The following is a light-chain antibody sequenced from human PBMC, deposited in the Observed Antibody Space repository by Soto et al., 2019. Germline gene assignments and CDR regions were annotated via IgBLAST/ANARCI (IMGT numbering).Light chain of an antibody. CDR3: QAYDYSLTASV. V-gene: IGLV2-11*01. Sequence: QSVLTQPRSVSGSPGQSVTISCTGTSSDVDDYNYVSWYQQHPDTAPKLMIYDVTKRPSGVPDRFSGSKSGNTASLTISGLQAEDEADYYCQAYDYSLTASVFGGGTKLTVL. CDR1: SSDVDDYNY. CDR2: DVT. J-gene: IGLJ3*02.